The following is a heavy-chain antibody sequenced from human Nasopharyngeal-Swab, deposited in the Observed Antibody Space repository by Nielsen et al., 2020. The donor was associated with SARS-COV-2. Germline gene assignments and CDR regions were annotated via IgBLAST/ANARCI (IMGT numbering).Heavy chain of an antibody. CDR3: TTDVDSSSWHYYYYGMDV. CDR2: TKSKTDGGTT. D-gene: IGHD6-13*01. V-gene: IGHV3-15*01. Sequence: VRQAPGKGLEWVGRTKSKTDGGTTDYAAPVKGRFTISRDDSKNTLYLQMNSLKTEDTAVYYCTTDVDSSSWHYYYYGMDVWGQGTTVTVSS. J-gene: IGHJ6*02.